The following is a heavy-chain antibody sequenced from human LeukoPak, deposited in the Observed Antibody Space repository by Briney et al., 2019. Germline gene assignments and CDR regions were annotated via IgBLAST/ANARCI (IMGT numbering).Heavy chain of an antibody. CDR2: IWYDGSNK. J-gene: IGHJ5*02. CDR1: GFTFSIYN. D-gene: IGHD2-2*01. Sequence: PGGSLRLSCAASGFTFSIYNMNWVRQAPGKGLEWVAVIWYDGSNKYYADSVKGRFTISRDNSKNTLYLQMNSLRAEDTAVYYCARDGVVVPAADYNWFDPWGQGTLVTVSS. CDR3: ARDGVVVPAADYNWFDP. V-gene: IGHV3-33*08.